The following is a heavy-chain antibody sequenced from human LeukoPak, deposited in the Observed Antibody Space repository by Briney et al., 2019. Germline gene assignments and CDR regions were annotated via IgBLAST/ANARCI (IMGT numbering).Heavy chain of an antibody. CDR2: IYHSGST. CDR3: ARRGSVYPGWYYYYGMDV. V-gene: IGHV4-38-2*02. CDR1: GYSISSGYY. Sequence: PSETLSLTCTVSGYSISSGYYWGWIRQPPGKGLEWIGSIYHSGSTYYNPSLKSRVTISVDTSKNQFSLKLSSVTAADTAVYYCARRGSVYPGWYYYYGMDVWGQGTTVTVSS. D-gene: IGHD2-15*01. J-gene: IGHJ6*02.